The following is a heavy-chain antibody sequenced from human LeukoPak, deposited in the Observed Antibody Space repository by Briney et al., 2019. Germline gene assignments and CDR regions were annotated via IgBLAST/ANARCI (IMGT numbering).Heavy chain of an antibody. V-gene: IGHV3-23*01. CDR1: GFTFSSYA. J-gene: IGHJ4*02. Sequence: PGGSLRLSCAASGFTFSSYAMSWVRQAPGKGLEWASAISGSGDNTYYADSVKGRFTISRDNSKNTLYLQMNSLRAEDTAVYFCAKDGDLGYCSGGSCYSACWGQGTLVTVSS. CDR3: AKDGDLGYCSGGSCYSAC. CDR2: ISGSGDNT. D-gene: IGHD2-15*01.